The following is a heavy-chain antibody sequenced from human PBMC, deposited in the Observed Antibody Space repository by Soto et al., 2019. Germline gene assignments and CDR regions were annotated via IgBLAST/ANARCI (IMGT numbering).Heavy chain of an antibody. D-gene: IGHD6-19*01. Sequence: EVPLVESGGALVQPGGSLRLSCAASGFTFSSYWMSWIRQAPGKGLEWVADIKQDGSEKYYVDSVKGRFTISRDNAKNSLYLQMNSLRAEDTAVYYCARLGGSGWSMDFWGRGTLATVST. CDR2: IKQDGSEK. CDR1: GFTFSSYW. J-gene: IGHJ4*02. V-gene: IGHV3-7*05. CDR3: ARLGGSGWSMDF.